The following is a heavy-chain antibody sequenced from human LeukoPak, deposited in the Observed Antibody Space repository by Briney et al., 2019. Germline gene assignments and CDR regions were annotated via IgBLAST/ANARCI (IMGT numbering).Heavy chain of an antibody. CDR2: ISSSSSYI. CDR1: GFTFSSYS. CDR3: TRETTTFDY. D-gene: IGHD1-1*01. V-gene: IGHV3-21*01. Sequence: GGSLRLSCAASGFTFSSYSMNWVRQAPGKGLEWVSYISSSSSYINYADSVKGRFTISTDNAKNTVFLQMNSLRAEDTAVYYCTRETTTFDYWGQGTLVTVSS. J-gene: IGHJ4*02.